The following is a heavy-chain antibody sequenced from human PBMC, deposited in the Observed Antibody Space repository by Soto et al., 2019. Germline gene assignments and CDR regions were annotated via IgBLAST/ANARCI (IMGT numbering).Heavy chain of an antibody. Sequence: ASVKVSCKVSGYTLTELSMHWVRQAPGKGLEWMGGFDPEDGETIYAQKFQGRVTMTKDTSANTAYMDLSSLRSEDTAVYYCARVPRYTSDIVEVPDVMFDDWFVPWGQGTLVTVS. CDR2: FDPEDGET. CDR1: GYTLTELS. V-gene: IGHV1-24*01. D-gene: IGHD2-2*01. J-gene: IGHJ5*02. CDR3: ARVPRYTSDIVEVPDVMFDDWFVP.